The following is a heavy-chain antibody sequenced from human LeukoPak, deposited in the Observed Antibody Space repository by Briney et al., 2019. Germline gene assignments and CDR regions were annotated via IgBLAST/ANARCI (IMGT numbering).Heavy chain of an antibody. CDR1: GFSFRSCW. Sequence: GSLRLSCAASGFSFRSCWMHWVRQAPGKELVWVSRINGDGSTTNYADSVRGRFTISRDNAKNTLYLQMNSLRADDSAVYFCASLVGGYYPPVEAFDVWGQGTMVTVSS. D-gene: IGHD3-3*01. J-gene: IGHJ3*01. CDR2: INGDGSTT. CDR3: ASLVGGYYPPVEAFDV. V-gene: IGHV3-74*01.